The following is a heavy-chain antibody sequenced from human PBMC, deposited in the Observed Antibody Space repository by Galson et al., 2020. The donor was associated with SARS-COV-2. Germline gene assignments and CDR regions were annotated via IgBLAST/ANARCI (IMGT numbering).Heavy chain of an antibody. Sequence: SETLSLTCAVYGGSFSGYYWSWIRQPPGKGLEWIGEINHSGSTKYNPSLQSRVTITRDTAKNQFSLKLSSVSAADAAVYYCARTLREVNTILGVRGYYYYVEVGGKGTTVTIAS. CDR2: INHSGST. CDR1: GGSFSGYY. J-gene: IGHJ6*03. D-gene: IGHD3-9*01. V-gene: IGHV4-34*01. CDR3: ARTLREVNTILGVRGYYYYVEV.